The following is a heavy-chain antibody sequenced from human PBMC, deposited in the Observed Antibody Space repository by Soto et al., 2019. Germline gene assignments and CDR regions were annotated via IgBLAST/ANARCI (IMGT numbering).Heavy chain of an antibody. CDR2: ITAYNGNT. D-gene: IGHD5-12*01. Sequence: QVQLVQSGAEVKKPGASVKVSCKASGYTFTSYGISWVRQAPGQGLEWMGWITAYNGNTNYAQKFQGRVTITTDTSTNTDYVEMRGLTPDDTAVYYFVRGYCAGYNWFVPWGQRTLVTVSS. CDR3: VRGYCAGYNWFVP. CDR1: GYTFTSYG. V-gene: IGHV1-18*01. J-gene: IGHJ5*02.